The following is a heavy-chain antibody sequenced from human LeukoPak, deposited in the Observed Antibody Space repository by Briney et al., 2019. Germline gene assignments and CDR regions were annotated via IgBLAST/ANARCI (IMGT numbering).Heavy chain of an antibody. Sequence: ASVKVSCKASGYTFSGYYMHWVRQAPGQGLEWMGWISAYNGNTNYAQKLQGRVTMTTDTSTSTAYMELRSLRSDDTAVYYCARDHYYGSGSIDYWGQGTLVTVSS. D-gene: IGHD3-10*01. CDR1: GYTFSGYY. J-gene: IGHJ4*02. CDR2: ISAYNGNT. V-gene: IGHV1-18*04. CDR3: ARDHYYGSGSIDY.